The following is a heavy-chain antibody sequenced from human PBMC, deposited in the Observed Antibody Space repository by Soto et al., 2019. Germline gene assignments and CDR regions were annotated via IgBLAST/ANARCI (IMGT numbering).Heavy chain of an antibody. J-gene: IGHJ6*02. V-gene: IGHV3-48*01. D-gene: IGHD3-22*01. CDR2: ISNNSSVK. CDR3: AKDNERDTMIVVVIDYGMDV. Sequence: GGSLRLSCAVSGFTFSNYSINWVRQAPGKGLEWLSYISNNSSVKYYADSVKGRFTISRDNSKNTLYLQMNSLRAEDTAVYYCAKDNERDTMIVVVIDYGMDVWGQGTTVTVSS. CDR1: GFTFSNYS.